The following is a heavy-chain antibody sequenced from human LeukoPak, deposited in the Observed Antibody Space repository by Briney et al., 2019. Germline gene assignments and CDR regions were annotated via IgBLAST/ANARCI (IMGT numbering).Heavy chain of an antibody. D-gene: IGHD3-22*01. J-gene: IGHJ3*02. CDR3: ASRYYYDSSGYYGDDAFDI. CDR1: GYTFTSYY. CDR2: IIPILGIA. V-gene: IGHV1-69*02. Sequence: SVKVSCKASGYTFTSYYIHWVRQAPGQGLEWMGRIIPILGIANYAQKFQGRVTITADKSTSTAYMELSSLRSEDTAVYYCASRYYYDSSGYYGDDAFDIWGQGTMVTVSS.